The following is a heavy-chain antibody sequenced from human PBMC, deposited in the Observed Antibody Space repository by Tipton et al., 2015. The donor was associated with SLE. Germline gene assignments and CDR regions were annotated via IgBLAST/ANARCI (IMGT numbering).Heavy chain of an antibody. CDR1: GDSISRYY. CDR2: IYFSGST. D-gene: IGHD1-1*01. V-gene: IGHV4-59*01. CDR3: ARDLNWDDIGNWFDP. Sequence: TLSLTCTVSGDSISRYYWNWIRQPPCKGLEWIGYIYFSGSTNYNPSLKSRVTISMDTPRNQVSLNLHSVTAADTAVYYCARDLNWDDIGNWFDPWGQGVLVTVSS. J-gene: IGHJ5*02.